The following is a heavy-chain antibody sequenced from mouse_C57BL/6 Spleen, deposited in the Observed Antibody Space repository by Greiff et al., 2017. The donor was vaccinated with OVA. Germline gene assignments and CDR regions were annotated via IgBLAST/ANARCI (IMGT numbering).Heavy chain of an antibody. J-gene: IGHJ1*03. CDR1: GYTFTSYW. V-gene: IGHV1-74*01. CDR3: AIDTTVVATGYWYFDV. Sequence: QVQLQQPGAELVKPGASVKVSCKASGYTFTSYWMHWVKQRPGQGLEWIGRIHPSDSDTNYNQKFKGKATLTVDKSSSTAYMQLSSLTSEDSAVYYCAIDTTVVATGYWYFDVWGTGTTVTVSS. D-gene: IGHD1-1*01. CDR2: IHPSDSDT.